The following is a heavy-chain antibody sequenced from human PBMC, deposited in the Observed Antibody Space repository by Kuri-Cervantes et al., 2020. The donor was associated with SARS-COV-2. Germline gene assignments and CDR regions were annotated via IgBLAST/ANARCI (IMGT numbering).Heavy chain of an antibody. CDR3: ARGKMGIAAAGTTGGYYYYYMDV. J-gene: IGHJ6*03. Sequence: ASVKVSCKASGYTFTSYGISWVRQAPGQGLEWMGWISAYNGNTNYAQKLQGRVTMTTDTSTSTAYVELRSLRSDDTAVYYCARGKMGIAAAGTTGGYYYYYMDVWGKGTTVTVSS. D-gene: IGHD6-13*01. CDR2: ISAYNGNT. CDR1: GYTFTSYG. V-gene: IGHV1-18*01.